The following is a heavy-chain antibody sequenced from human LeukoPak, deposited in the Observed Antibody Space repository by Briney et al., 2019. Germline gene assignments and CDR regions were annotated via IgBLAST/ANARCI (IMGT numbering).Heavy chain of an antibody. Sequence: PGGSLRLSCTASGFTVSNNYITWVRQAPGKGLVWVSRINSDGGSTTYADSVKGRFTISRDNAKNTLYLQMNSLRAEDTAVYYCAIGSYALGWGQGTLVTVSS. D-gene: IGHD3-16*01. CDR2: INSDGGST. CDR3: AIGSYALG. V-gene: IGHV3-74*01. CDR1: GFTVSNNY. J-gene: IGHJ4*02.